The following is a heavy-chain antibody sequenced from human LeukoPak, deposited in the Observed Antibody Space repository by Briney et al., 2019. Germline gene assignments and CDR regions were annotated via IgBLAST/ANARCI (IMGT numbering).Heavy chain of an antibody. D-gene: IGHD2-15*01. CDR2: IIPIFGTA. CDR3: AREGGYCSGGSCYLNWFDP. CDR1: GYTFTGYY. V-gene: IGHV1-69*13. J-gene: IGHJ5*02. Sequence: SVKVSCKASGYTFTGYYMHWVRQAPGQGLEWMGGIIPIFGTANYAQKFQGRVTITADESTSTAYMELSSLRSEDTAVYYCAREGGYCSGGSCYLNWFDPWGQGTLVTVSS.